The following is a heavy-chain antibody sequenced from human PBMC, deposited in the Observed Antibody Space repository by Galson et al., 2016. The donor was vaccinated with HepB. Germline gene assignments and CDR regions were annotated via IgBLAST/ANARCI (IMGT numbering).Heavy chain of an antibody. D-gene: IGHD2-21*02. Sequence: LRLSGAASGFTFSDYYMRWIRQAPGKGLAWVSYISVTSSYPNYADAVKGRFTVSRDNAKNSLYLQMNTLRAEDTAIYYCARDRGSYCGGDCSGYYFDYWGQGTLVTVSS. J-gene: IGHJ4*02. CDR3: ARDRGSYCGGDCSGYYFDY. CDR2: ISVTSSYP. CDR1: GFTFSDYY. V-gene: IGHV3-11*06.